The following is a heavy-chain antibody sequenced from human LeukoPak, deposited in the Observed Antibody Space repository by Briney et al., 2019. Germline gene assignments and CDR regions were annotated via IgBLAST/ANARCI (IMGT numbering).Heavy chain of an antibody. V-gene: IGHV4-34*01. CDR3: ARSIVVVPPTWYYYYGMDV. J-gene: IGHJ6*02. CDR2: INHSGST. D-gene: IGHD2-2*01. Sequence: SETLCLTCAVYGGSFSGYYWSWIRQPPGKGLEWIGEINHSGSTNYNPSLKSRVTISVDTSKNQFSLKLSSVTAADTAVYYCARSIVVVPPTWYYYYGMDVWGQGTTVTVSS. CDR1: GGSFSGYY.